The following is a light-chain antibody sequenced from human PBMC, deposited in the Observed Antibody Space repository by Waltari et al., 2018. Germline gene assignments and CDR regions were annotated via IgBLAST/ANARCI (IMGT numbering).Light chain of an antibody. V-gene: IGKV1-27*01. CDR1: QGISNY. CDR2: SAS. J-gene: IGKJ1*01. CDR3: QKYNSAPWT. Sequence: DIQMTQSPSSLSASIGDRVTITCRASQGISNYLAWYQLKPGQVPKLLIYSASTLQSGVPSRFSGSGSGTDFTLTISSLQTEDVASYYCQKYNSAPWTFGLGTKVEI.